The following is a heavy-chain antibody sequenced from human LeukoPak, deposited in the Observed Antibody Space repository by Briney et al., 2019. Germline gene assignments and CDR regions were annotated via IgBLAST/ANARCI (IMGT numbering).Heavy chain of an antibody. CDR3: ARGVQGGYAQHYFDY. CDR1: GFTFSSYG. CDR2: IWYDGSNK. V-gene: IGHV3-33*01. J-gene: IGHJ4*02. Sequence: GRSLRLSCAASGFTFSSYGMHWVRQAPGKGLEWVAVIWYDGSNKYYADSVKGRFTISRDNPKNTLYLQMNSLRAEDTAVYYCARGVQGGYAQHYFDYWGQGTLVTVSS. D-gene: IGHD5-12*01.